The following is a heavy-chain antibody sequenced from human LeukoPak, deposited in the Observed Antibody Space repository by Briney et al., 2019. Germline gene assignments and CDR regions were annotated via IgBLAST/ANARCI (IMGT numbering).Heavy chain of an antibody. J-gene: IGHJ6*03. Sequence: TRGSLRVSRAASGFTLSIYSITWVRPSPRKRLRWVSSISSTSIYIFYADSVKGPFTLSRDNAQNTVYLQMNSPTAEDTGVYYCARLGREDYSTRPVPYYNYYMPVWGKGTSVIVSS. V-gene: IGHV3-21*01. CDR2: ISSTSIYI. CDR1: GFTLSIYS. CDR3: ARLGREDYSTRPVPYYNYYMPV. D-gene: IGHD6-13*01.